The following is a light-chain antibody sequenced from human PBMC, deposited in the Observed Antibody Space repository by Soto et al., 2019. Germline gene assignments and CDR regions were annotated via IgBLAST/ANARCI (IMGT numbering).Light chain of an antibody. CDR2: DAS. V-gene: IGKV1-33*01. Sequence: DIQMTQSPSSLSASVGDRVTITCRASQSISSYLNWYQQKPGKAPKLLIYDASNLETGVPSRFSGSGSGTDFTFTISSLQPEDIATYYCQQYDNLPRFGGGTKVDI. CDR3: QQYDNLPR. CDR1: QSISSY. J-gene: IGKJ4*01.